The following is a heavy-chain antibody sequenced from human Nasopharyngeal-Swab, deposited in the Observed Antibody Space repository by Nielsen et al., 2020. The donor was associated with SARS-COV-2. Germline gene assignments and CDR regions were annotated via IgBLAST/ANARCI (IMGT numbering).Heavy chain of an antibody. CDR3: ARDFYGSGTYYFDY. D-gene: IGHD3-10*01. Sequence: ASVQVSCKASGYKFTSYYIHWVRQAPGQGLEWMGVINPSIYSTTYAQKFQGRVSMTRDTSTSTVYMEVSSLTSEDTAMYFCARDFYGSGTYYFDYWGQGTLVTVSS. CDR1: GYKFTSYY. CDR2: INPSIYST. V-gene: IGHV1-46*01. J-gene: IGHJ4*02.